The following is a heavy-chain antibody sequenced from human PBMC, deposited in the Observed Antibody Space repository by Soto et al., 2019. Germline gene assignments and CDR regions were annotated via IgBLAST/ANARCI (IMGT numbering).Heavy chain of an antibody. CDR2: IYYSGST. Sequence: SETLSLTCTVSGGSISSSSYYWGWIRQPPGKGLEWIGSIYYSGSTYYNPSLKSRVTISVDTSKNQFSLKLSSVTAADTAVYYCARLPHKYSSSWPYTDYWGQGTLVTVSS. CDR3: ARLPHKYSSSWPYTDY. J-gene: IGHJ4*02. CDR1: GGSISSSSYY. D-gene: IGHD6-13*01. V-gene: IGHV4-39*01.